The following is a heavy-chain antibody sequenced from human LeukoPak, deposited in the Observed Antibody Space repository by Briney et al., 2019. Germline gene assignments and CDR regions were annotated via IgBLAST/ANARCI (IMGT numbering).Heavy chain of an antibody. CDR1: GYSFTGYY. Sequence: ASVKVSCKASGYSFTGYYMHWVRQAPGQWLEWMGWINPNSAVTGYAQKFQGRVTMTRDMSISTIYMELTRLSSDDTALYYCARWDGYSSSPDYWGQGTLVTVSS. CDR3: ARWDGYSSSPDY. CDR2: INPNSAVT. D-gene: IGHD6-13*01. V-gene: IGHV1-2*02. J-gene: IGHJ4*02.